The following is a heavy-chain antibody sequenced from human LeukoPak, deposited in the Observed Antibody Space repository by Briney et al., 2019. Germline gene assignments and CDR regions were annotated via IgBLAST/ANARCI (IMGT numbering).Heavy chain of an antibody. D-gene: IGHD3-22*01. CDR2: IFYTGST. CDR3: ARVWNYYDSSGYKNPYFDY. V-gene: IGHV4-59*01. Sequence: SETLSLTCAVYGGSFSGYYWSWIRQPPGRGLEWIGYIFYTGSTNYNPSLKSRVTISVDTSKNQFSLKLSSVTAADTAVYYCARVWNYYDSSGYKNPYFDYWGQGTLVTVSS. CDR1: GGSFSGYY. J-gene: IGHJ4*02.